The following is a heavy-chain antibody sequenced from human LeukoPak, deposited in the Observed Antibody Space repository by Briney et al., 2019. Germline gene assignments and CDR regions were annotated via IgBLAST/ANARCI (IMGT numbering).Heavy chain of an antibody. CDR1: VGSISSSNW. CDR2: IYHSGST. Sequence: PSETLSLTCAVSVGSISSSNWWSWVRQPPGKGLEWIGEIYHSGSTNYNPSLKSRVTISVDKSKNQFSLKLSSVTAADTAVYYCASQVVVTATVYFQHWGQGTLVTVSS. D-gene: IGHD2-21*02. CDR3: ASQVVVTATVYFQH. J-gene: IGHJ1*01. V-gene: IGHV4-4*02.